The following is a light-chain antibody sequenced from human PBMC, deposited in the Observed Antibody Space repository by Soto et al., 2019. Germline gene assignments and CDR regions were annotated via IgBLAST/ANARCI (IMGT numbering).Light chain of an antibody. J-gene: IGLJ3*02. CDR1: ISDVGAYNH. CDR2: EVT. CDR3: QSYTTSRTRL. V-gene: IGLV2-14*01. Sequence: QAVLTQPASVSGSPGQSITISCTGTISDVGAYNHVSWYQHHPGKAPKLMIYEVTNRPSGVSDRFSGSKSGNTASLTISGLQADDEADYYCQSYTTSRTRLFGGGTKVTVL.